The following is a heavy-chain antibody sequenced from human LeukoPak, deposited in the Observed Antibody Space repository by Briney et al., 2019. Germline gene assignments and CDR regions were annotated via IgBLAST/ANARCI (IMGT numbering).Heavy chain of an antibody. V-gene: IGHV1-2*02. CDR2: INPNTGAT. CDR1: GYTFTGYY. CDR3: ARGSYFDY. J-gene: IGHJ4*02. Sequence: ASVKVSCKASGYTFTGYYLHWVRQAPGQGLEWMGRINPNTGATNYAQKLQGRVTMTTDTSTSTAYMELRSLRSDDTAVYYCARGSYFDYWGQGTLVTVSS.